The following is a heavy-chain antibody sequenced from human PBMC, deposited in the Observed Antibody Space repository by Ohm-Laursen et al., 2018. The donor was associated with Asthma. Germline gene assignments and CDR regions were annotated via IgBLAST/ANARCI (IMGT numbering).Heavy chain of an antibody. Sequence: GASVKVSCKASGGTFSSYAISWVRQAPGQGLEWMGGIIPIFGTANYAQKFQGRVTITADESTSTAYMELSSLRSEDTAVYYCARDFGSFAKSLRLPDYWGQGTLVTVSS. CDR2: IIPIFGTA. CDR1: GGTFSSYA. CDR3: ARDFGSFAKSLRLPDY. J-gene: IGHJ4*02. D-gene: IGHD3-3*01. V-gene: IGHV1-69*13.